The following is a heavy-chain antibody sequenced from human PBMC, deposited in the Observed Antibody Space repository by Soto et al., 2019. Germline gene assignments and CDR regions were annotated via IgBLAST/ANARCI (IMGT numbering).Heavy chain of an antibody. CDR1: GYTISRYY. Sequence: ASVKVSCKASGYTISRYYMHWVRQAPGQAPEWMGIINPPGDRTSYAQKFQGRLIMTRDTSTSTVYMELRSLRSDDTAMYYCAREQSTAAAFVAFDIWGQGTMVTVSS. CDR2: INPPGDRT. V-gene: IGHV1-46*01. J-gene: IGHJ3*02. CDR3: AREQSTAAAFVAFDI. D-gene: IGHD3-3*01.